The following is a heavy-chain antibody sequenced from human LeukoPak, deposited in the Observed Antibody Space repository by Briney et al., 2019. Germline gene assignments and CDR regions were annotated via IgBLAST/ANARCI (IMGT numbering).Heavy chain of an antibody. V-gene: IGHV3-21*01. Sequence: GGSLRLSCAASGFTFSSYSMNWVRQAPGKGLEWVSSISSSSSYIYYADSVKGRFTIYRDNAKNSLYLQMHILRAEDTTVYYCARDPPGSGWYRGRGAFDIWGQGTMVTVSS. CDR1: GFTFSSYS. D-gene: IGHD6-19*01. CDR2: ISSSSSYI. CDR3: ARDPPGSGWYRGRGAFDI. J-gene: IGHJ3*02.